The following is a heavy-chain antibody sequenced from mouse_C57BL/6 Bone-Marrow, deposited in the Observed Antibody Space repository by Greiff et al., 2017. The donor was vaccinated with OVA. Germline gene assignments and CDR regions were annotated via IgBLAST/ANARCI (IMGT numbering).Heavy chain of an antibody. Sequence: EVKVVESGPGLVKPSQTVFLTCTVTGISITTGNYRWSWIRQFPGNKLEWIGYIYYSGTITYNPSLTSRTTITRDTPKNQFFLEMNSLTAEDTATYYCAREGYSEDYYAMDYWGQGTSVTVSS. CDR1: GISITTGNYR. CDR3: AREGYSEDYYAMDY. D-gene: IGHD2-12*01. J-gene: IGHJ4*01. CDR2: IYYSGTI. V-gene: IGHV3-5*01.